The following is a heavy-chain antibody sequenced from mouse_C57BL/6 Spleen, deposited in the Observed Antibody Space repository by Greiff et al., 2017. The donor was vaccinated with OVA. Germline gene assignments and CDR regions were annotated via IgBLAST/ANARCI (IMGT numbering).Heavy chain of an antibody. CDR3: ARPYDYDYDVGYAMDY. CDR1: GYTFTSYW. D-gene: IGHD2-4*01. V-gene: IGHV1-72*01. J-gene: IGHJ4*01. Sequence: VQLQQPGAELVKPGASVKLSCKASGYTFTSYWMHWVKQRPGRGLEWIGRIDPNSGGTKYNEKFKSQATLNVDKPSSTAYMQLSSLTSEDSAVYYCARPYDYDYDVGYAMDYWGQGTSVTVSS. CDR2: IDPNSGGT.